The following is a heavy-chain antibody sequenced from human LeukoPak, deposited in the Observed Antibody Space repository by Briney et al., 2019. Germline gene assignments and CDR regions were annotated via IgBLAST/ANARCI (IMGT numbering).Heavy chain of an antibody. D-gene: IGHD3-16*01. J-gene: IGHJ6*02. Sequence: PSETLSLTCAVSGGSISGFYWTWIRQPPGKGLEFIGQIHYSGSTAYNPSLKSRITMSVDTSKNQFFLSLNSVTAADTAVYYCAKFGLYYNMDVWGQGTTVTVSS. V-gene: IGHV4-59*03. CDR2: IHYSGST. CDR1: GGSISGFY. CDR3: AKFGLYYNMDV.